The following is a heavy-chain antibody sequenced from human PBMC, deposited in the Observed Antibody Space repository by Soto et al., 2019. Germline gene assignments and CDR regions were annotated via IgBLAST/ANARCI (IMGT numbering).Heavy chain of an antibody. CDR1: GGSFSGYY. J-gene: IGHJ5*02. V-gene: IGHV4-34*01. CDR2: INHSGST. D-gene: IGHD2-8*02. CDR3: ARIRSKVLGKTRFDH. Sequence: SETLSLTCAVYGGSFSGYYWSWIRQPPGKGLEWIGEINHSGSTNYNPSLKSRVTISVDTSKNQFSLKLSSVTAADTAVYYCARIRSKVLGKTRFDHWGQGTLVTVSS.